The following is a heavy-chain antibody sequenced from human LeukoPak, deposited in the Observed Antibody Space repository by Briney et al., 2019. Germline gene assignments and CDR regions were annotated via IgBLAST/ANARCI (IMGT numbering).Heavy chain of an antibody. CDR3: AKGWRMSDP. D-gene: IGHD1-1*01. J-gene: IGHJ5*02. CDR1: GFNLSTYG. Sequence: GRSLRLSCAASGFNLSTYGIHWVRQAPGKGLEWVAVISYDGSNKYYADSVKGRFTISRDNSKNTLYLQMNSLRAEDTAVYYCAKGWRMSDPWGQGTLVTVSS. V-gene: IGHV3-30*18. CDR2: ISYDGSNK.